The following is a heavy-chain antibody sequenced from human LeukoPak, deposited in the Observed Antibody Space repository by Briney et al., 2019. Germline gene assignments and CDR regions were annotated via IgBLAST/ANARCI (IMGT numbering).Heavy chain of an antibody. Sequence: ASVKVSCKASGYTFTSYGISWVRQAPGQGLEWMGWISAYNGNTNYAQKLQGRVTMTTDTSTSTAYMELRSLRSDDTAVYYCARVALSGSYYYYYYMDVWGKGPRSPSP. CDR3: ARVALSGSYYYYYYMDV. D-gene: IGHD6-25*01. V-gene: IGHV1-18*01. J-gene: IGHJ6*03. CDR1: GYTFTSYG. CDR2: ISAYNGNT.